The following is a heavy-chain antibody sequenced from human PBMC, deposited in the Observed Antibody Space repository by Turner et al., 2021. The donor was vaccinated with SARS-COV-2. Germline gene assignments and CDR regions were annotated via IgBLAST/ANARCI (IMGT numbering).Heavy chain of an antibody. J-gene: IGHJ4*02. CDR2: NHPSDGRT. Sequence: QVQLVQSGAEVKKPGASVKLSCKASGYNFTTYYIHWVRQAPGQGLEWMGINHPSDGRTDYPQRFQGRVTMTRDTSTSTVHMELSSLISEDTAVYYCATVVGAVWGQGTLVIVSS. D-gene: IGHD6-6*01. V-gene: IGHV1-46*01. CDR1: GYNFTTYY. CDR3: ATVVGAV.